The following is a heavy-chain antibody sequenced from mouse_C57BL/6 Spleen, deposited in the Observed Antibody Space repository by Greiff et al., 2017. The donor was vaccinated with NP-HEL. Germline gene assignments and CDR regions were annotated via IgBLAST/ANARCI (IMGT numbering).Heavy chain of an antibody. CDR2: IWGVGST. D-gene: IGHD1-1*01. V-gene: IGHV2-6*01. CDR3: ARATVEDAMDY. CDR1: GFSLTSYG. Sequence: QVQLQQSGPGLVAPSQSLSITCTVSGFSLTSYGVDWVRQSPGKGLEWLGVIWGVGSTNYNSALKSRLSISKDNSKSQVFLKMNSLQTDDTAMYYCARATVEDAMDYWGQGTSVTVSS. J-gene: IGHJ4*01.